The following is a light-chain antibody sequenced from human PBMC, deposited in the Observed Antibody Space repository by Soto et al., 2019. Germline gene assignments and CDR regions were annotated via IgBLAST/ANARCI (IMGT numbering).Light chain of an antibody. V-gene: IGLV2-14*03. Sequence: QSALAQPASVSGSPGQSITVSCTGTSRDVGGYNSVSWYQQHPGKPPKLIIYEVSNRPSGVSDRFSGSKSGNTASLTISGLQAEDEADYYCSSYTSTSSYVFATGTKGTVL. CDR3: SSYTSTSSYV. J-gene: IGLJ1*01. CDR2: EVS. CDR1: SRDVGGYNS.